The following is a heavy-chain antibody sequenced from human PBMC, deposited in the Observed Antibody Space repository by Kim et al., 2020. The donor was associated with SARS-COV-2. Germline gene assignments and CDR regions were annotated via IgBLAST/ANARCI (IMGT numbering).Heavy chain of an antibody. J-gene: IGHJ4*02. CDR1: GFTFSDYA. CDR2: ISYDGNKK. D-gene: IGHD1-26*01. V-gene: IGHV3-30*04. CDR3: AGLMVGSTFDY. Sequence: GGSLRLSCAASGFTFSDYAMNWVRQAPGKGLEWVAVISYDGNKKYYADSVKSRFTISRDNSKNTLYLQMNSLRAEDTAMYYCAGLMVGSTFDYWGRGTLVTVSS.